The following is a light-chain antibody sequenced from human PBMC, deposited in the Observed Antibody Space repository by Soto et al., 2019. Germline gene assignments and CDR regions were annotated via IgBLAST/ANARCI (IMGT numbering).Light chain of an antibody. V-gene: IGKV3-11*01. J-gene: IGKJ5*01. CDR2: GAS. Sequence: EIVMTQSPATLSVSPGEGVTLSCRASQSVSSTLAWYQQRPGQAPRLLIYGASTRATGIPARFSGSGSGTDFTLTISSLEPEDFAVYYCQQRSNWPPITFGQGTRLEI. CDR3: QQRSNWPPIT. CDR1: QSVSST.